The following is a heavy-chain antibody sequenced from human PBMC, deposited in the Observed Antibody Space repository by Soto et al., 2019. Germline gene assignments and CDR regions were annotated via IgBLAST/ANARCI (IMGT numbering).Heavy chain of an antibody. J-gene: IGHJ4*02. CDR3: ARDHVRRSVLRYFDWPKY. D-gene: IGHD3-9*01. CDR2: ISYDGSNK. Sequence: GGSLRLSCAASGFTFSSYAMHWVRQAPGKGLEWVAVISYDGSNKYYADSVKGRFTISRDNSKNTLYLQMNSLRAEDTAVYYCARDHVRRSVLRYFDWPKYWGQGTLVTVSS. V-gene: IGHV3-30-3*01. CDR1: GFTFSSYA.